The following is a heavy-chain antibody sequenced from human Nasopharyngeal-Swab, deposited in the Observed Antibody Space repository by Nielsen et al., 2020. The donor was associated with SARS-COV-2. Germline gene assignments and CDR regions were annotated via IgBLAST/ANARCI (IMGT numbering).Heavy chain of an antibody. CDR1: GFTFSSYS. CDR3: ARDPGRWVRGVYY. CDR2: ISSSSSYI. D-gene: IGHD3-10*01. Sequence: GESLKISCAASGFTFSSYSMNWVRQAPGKGLEWVSSISSSSSYIYYADSVKGRFTISRDNAKNSLYLQMNSLRAEDTAVYYCARDPGRWVRGVYYWGQGTLVRLL. V-gene: IGHV3-21*01. J-gene: IGHJ4*02.